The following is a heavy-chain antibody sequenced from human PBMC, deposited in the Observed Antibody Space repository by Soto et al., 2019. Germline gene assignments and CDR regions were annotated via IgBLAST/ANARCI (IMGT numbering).Heavy chain of an antibody. D-gene: IGHD6-19*01. J-gene: IGHJ4*02. CDR2: INTDGSSR. V-gene: IGHV3-74*01. CDR1: GFIFSSYW. Sequence: EVQLVESGGGLVQPGGPLRLSCEVSGFIFSSYWMHWVRQAPGKGLVWVSRINTDGSSRTYADSVEGRFTISRDNAKNTLYLQIDSRRDEDTAVYFCVRGSNDWIGVDYWGQGTLATVSS. CDR3: VRGSNDWIGVDY.